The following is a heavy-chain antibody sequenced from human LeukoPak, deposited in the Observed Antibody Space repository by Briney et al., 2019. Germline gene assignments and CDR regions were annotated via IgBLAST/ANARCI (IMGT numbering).Heavy chain of an antibody. CDR2: IKYDESEK. Sequence: GGSLRLSCATSGFTFSTYWMSWVRQAPGKGLEWVANIKYDESEKYYVDSVKGRFTISRDNARDSLYLEMNSLRAEDTAVYYCARESIPVLGNLFFDYWGQGTLATVSP. D-gene: IGHD1-1*01. CDR3: ARESIPVLGNLFFDY. J-gene: IGHJ4*02. CDR1: GFTFSTYW. V-gene: IGHV3-7*01.